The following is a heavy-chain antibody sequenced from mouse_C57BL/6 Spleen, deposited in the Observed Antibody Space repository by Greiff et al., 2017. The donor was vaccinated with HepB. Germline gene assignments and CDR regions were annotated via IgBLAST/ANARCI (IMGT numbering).Heavy chain of an antibody. CDR1: GFTFSDYG. D-gene: IGHD1-1*01. Sequence: EVQVVESGGGLVKPGGSLKLSCAASGFTFSDYGMHWVRQAPEKGLEWVAYISSGSSTIYYADTVKGRFTISRDNAKNTLFLQMTSLRSEDTAMYYCARGSVVPPFAYWGQGTLVTVSA. CDR3: ARGSVVPPFAY. V-gene: IGHV5-17*01. J-gene: IGHJ3*01. CDR2: ISSGSSTI.